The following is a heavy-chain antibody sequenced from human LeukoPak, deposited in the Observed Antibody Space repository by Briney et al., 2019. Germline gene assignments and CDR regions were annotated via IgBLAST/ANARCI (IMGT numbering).Heavy chain of an antibody. D-gene: IGHD2-2*01. Sequence: GEPLKISCKGSGYSFTSYWIGWVRQLPGKGLEWLGISYPGDSDTRYSPSFQGQVTISADKSISTDYLQWSSLKASDTAMYYCAKLFHGSSRTPETGEAFDISVQGRIVTVSS. CDR2: SYPGDSDT. V-gene: IGHV5-51*01. CDR1: GYSFTSYW. CDR3: AKLFHGSSRTPETGEAFDI. J-gene: IGHJ3*02.